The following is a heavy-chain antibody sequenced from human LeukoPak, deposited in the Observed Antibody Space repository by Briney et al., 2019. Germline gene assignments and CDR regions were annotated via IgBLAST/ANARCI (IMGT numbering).Heavy chain of an antibody. CDR2: IYSGGTT. J-gene: IGHJ3*02. CDR1: GFTFSSNY. D-gene: IGHD3-22*01. V-gene: IGHV3-53*01. Sequence: GGPLRLSCAASGFTFSSNYMSWVRQAPGKGLEWVSVIYSGGTTYYADSVKGRFTISRDNSKNTLYLQMNSLRAEDTAVYYCARDHDSSSGDAFDIWGQGTMVTVSS. CDR3: ARDHDSSSGDAFDI.